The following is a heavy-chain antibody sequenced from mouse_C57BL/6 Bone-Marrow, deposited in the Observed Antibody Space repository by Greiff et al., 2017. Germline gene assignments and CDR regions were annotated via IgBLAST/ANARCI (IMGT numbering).Heavy chain of an antibody. CDR2: IDPANGNT. Sequence: EVQLQQSVAELVRPGASVKLSCTASGFTIKNTYMHWVKQRPEQGLEWIGRIDPANGNTKYAPKFQGKATITADTSSNTAYLQLSSLTSEDTAIYYCAIMVSFDYWGQGTTLTVSS. CDR3: AIMVSFDY. D-gene: IGHD2-2*01. J-gene: IGHJ2*01. V-gene: IGHV14-3*01. CDR1: GFTIKNTY.